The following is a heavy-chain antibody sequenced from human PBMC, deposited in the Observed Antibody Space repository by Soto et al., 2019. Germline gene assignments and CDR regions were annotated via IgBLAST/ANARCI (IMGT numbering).Heavy chain of an antibody. Sequence: QVQLVESGGGVVQPGRSLRLSCAASGFTFSSYAMHWVRQAPGKGLEWVAVISYDGSNKYYADSVKGRFTISRDNSKNTLYLQMNSLRVEDTAVYYCARAYCGGDCYSGYDYWGQGTLVTVSS. CDR1: GFTFSSYA. J-gene: IGHJ4*02. V-gene: IGHV3-30-3*01. CDR2: ISYDGSNK. D-gene: IGHD2-21*02. CDR3: ARAYCGGDCYSGYDY.